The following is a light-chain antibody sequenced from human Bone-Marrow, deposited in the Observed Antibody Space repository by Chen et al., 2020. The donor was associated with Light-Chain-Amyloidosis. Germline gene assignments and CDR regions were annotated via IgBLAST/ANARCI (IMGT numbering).Light chain of an antibody. J-gene: IGLJ2*01. CDR3: YSATDNNLGV. CDR1: VLAKNY. Sequence: SYELTQPSSVSVSPGQTARITCSGDVLAKNYARWFQQKPGQAPVLVIYKDSERPSGIPERFSGSSSETTVTLTISGAQVEDEADYYCYSATDNNLGVFGGGTKLTVL. CDR2: KDS. V-gene: IGLV3-27*01.